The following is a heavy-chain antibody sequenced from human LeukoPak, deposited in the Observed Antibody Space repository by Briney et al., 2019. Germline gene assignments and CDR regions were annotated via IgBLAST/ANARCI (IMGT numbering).Heavy chain of an antibody. CDR1: GYTFTSYG. D-gene: IGHD3/OR15-3a*01. J-gene: IGHJ4*02. CDR3: ARTLSDSGLSY. CDR2: ISAYNGYT. V-gene: IGHV1-18*01. Sequence: ASVKVSCKASGYTFTSYGISWVRQAPGQGLEWMGWISAYNGYTNYAQKLQGRVTITTDTSTSTAYMELSSLRSEDTAVYYCARTLSDSGLSYWGQGTLVTVSS.